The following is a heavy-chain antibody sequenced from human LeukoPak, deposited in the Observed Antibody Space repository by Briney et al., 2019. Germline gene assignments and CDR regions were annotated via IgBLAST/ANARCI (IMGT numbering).Heavy chain of an antibody. CDR1: GFTVSSNY. CDR2: IYSGGST. J-gene: IGHJ4*02. Sequence: QPGGSLRLSCAASGFTVSSNYMSWVRQAPGKGLEWVTVIYSGGSTYYADSVKGRFTISRDNSKNTLDLQMNSLRAEDTAVYYCAREGSFARPLDYWGQGTLVTVSS. D-gene: IGHD6-6*01. V-gene: IGHV3-66*02. CDR3: AREGSFARPLDY.